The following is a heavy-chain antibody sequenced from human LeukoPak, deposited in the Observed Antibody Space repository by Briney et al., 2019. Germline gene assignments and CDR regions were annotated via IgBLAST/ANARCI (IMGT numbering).Heavy chain of an antibody. CDR1: GFTFSSYD. CDR3: ARVEGYGSGSYSQDY. Sequence: GGSLRLSCAASGFTFSSYDMNWVRQAPGKGLEWVSYITSSGSTMYYADSVKGRFTISRDNAKNSLYLQMNSLRAKDTAVYYCARVEGYGSGSYSQDYWGQGTLVTVSS. D-gene: IGHD3-10*01. CDR2: ITSSGSTM. V-gene: IGHV3-48*03. J-gene: IGHJ4*02.